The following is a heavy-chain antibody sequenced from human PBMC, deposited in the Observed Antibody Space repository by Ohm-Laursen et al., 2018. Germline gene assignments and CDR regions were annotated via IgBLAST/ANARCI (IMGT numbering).Heavy chain of an antibody. CDR2: INISGT. D-gene: IGHD3-3*01. CDR3: ARLNYYDFWSGYFGWFDP. J-gene: IGHJ5*02. CDR1: GGAISSYY. Sequence: PSDTLSLTCTISGGAISSYYWSWIRQPAGKGLEWIGRINISGTNYNPSLKSRVTMSVDTSKNQFSLNLSSVTAADTAVYYCARLNYYDFWSGYFGWFDPWGQGTLVTVSS. V-gene: IGHV4-4*07.